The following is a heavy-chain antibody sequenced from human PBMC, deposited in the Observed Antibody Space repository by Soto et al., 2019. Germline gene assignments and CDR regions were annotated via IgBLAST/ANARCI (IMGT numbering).Heavy chain of an antibody. Sequence: GGSLRLSCAASGFTFSSYAMSWVRQAPGKGLEWVSAISGSGGSTYYADSVKGRFTISRDNSKNTLYLQMNSLRAEDTAVYYCAKGPPYDFWSGYSQDNWFDPWGQGTLVTVSS. D-gene: IGHD3-3*01. J-gene: IGHJ5*02. CDR2: ISGSGGST. V-gene: IGHV3-23*01. CDR1: GFTFSSYA. CDR3: AKGPPYDFWSGYSQDNWFDP.